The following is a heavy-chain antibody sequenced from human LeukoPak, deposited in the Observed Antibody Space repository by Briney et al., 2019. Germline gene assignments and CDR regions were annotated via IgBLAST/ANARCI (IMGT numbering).Heavy chain of an antibody. J-gene: IGHJ6*03. CDR2: INHSGST. D-gene: IGHD6-13*01. CDR1: GGSFSGYY. V-gene: IGHV4-34*01. Sequence: SETLSLTCAVYGGSFSGYYWSWIRQPPGKGLEWIGEINHSGSTNYNPSLKSRVTISVDTSKNQFSLKLSSVTAADTAVYYCARSTQKYSSSRTWYYYYMDVWGKGTTVTVSS. CDR3: ARSTQKYSSSRTWYYYYMDV.